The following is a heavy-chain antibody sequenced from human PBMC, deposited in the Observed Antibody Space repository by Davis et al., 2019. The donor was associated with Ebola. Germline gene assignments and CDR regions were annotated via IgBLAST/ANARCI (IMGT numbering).Heavy chain of an antibody. CDR1: GFTFSSYW. CDR2: IKQDGSEK. CDR3: ARGGSCSGGSCYGYYYMDV. V-gene: IGHV3-7*01. J-gene: IGHJ6*03. Sequence: GESLKISCAASGFTFSSYWMSWVRQAPGKGLEWVANIKQDGSEKYYVDSVKGRFTISRDNAKNSLYLQMNSLRAEDTAVYYCARGGSCSGGSCYGYYYMDVWGKGTTVTVSS. D-gene: IGHD2-15*01.